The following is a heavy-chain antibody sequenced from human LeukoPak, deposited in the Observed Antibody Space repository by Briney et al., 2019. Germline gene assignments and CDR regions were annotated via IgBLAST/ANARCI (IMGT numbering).Heavy chain of an antibody. CDR1: GGSISSSSYY. CDR3: ARIGRYCSGGSCYSDWFDP. CDR2: IYYSGST. Sequence: PSETLSLTCTVSGGSISSSSYYWGWIRQPPGKGLEWIGSIYYSGSTYYNPSLKSRVTISVDTSKNQFSLKLSSVTAADTAVYYCARIGRYCSGGSCYSDWFDPWGQGTLVTVSS. J-gene: IGHJ5*02. V-gene: IGHV4-39*01. D-gene: IGHD2-15*01.